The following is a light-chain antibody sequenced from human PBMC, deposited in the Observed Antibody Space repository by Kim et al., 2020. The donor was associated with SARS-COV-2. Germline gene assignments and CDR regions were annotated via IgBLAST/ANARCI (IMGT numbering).Light chain of an antibody. Sequence: PGQSITISCTGTSSDVGVYNYVSWYQQHPGKAPKLMIYDVNNRPSGVSNRFSGSKSGNTASLTISGLQAEDEADYYCSSYTTNSVLFGGGTKVTVL. CDR3: SSYTTNSVL. CDR2: DVN. J-gene: IGLJ2*01. V-gene: IGLV2-14*04. CDR1: SSDVGVYNY.